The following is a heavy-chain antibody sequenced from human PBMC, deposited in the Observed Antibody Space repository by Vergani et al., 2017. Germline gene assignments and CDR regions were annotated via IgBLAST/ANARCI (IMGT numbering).Heavy chain of an antibody. CDR2: INHSGST. D-gene: IGHD2-15*01. J-gene: IGHJ5*02. V-gene: IGHV4-34*10. CDR3: TRHWAVVAANNWFDP. Sequence: QVQLEESGPGLVKPSETLSLICAVYGGSFSGYYWSWIRQPPGKGLEWIGEINHSGSTYYNPSLESRVTMSVDTSKSQFSLKLSSVTAADTAVYYCTRHWAVVAANNWFDPWGQGTLVTVSS. CDR1: GGSFSGYY.